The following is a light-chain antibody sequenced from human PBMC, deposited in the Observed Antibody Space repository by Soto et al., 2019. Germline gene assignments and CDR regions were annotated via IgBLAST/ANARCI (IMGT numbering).Light chain of an antibody. V-gene: IGKV4-1*01. CDR1: QNILYSSNNKNY. CDR3: QQYYSTPFT. CDR2: WAS. Sequence: DIVMTQSPDSLAVSLGERATINCKSSQNILYSSNNKNYLAWYQQKPGQPPKLLIYWASTRESGVPDRFSGSGSGTDIALTISSLQAEDVAVYYCQQYYSTPFTFGPGTKVDIQ. J-gene: IGKJ3*01.